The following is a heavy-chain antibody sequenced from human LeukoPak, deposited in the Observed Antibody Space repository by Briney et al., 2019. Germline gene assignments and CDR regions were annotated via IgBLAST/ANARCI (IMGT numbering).Heavy chain of an antibody. V-gene: IGHV3-9*01. CDR2: ISWNSGLI. CDR1: GFTFDEYA. J-gene: IGHJ4*02. Sequence: PGGSLRLSCAASGFTFDEYAMHWVRQAPGKGLEWVSGISWNSGLIDYADSVKGRFTISRDNAKNSLYLQMNSLKAEDTAFYYCAKVGIVGLVTYYFDYWGQGTLVTVSS. CDR3: AKVGIVGLVTYYFDY. D-gene: IGHD3/OR15-3a*01.